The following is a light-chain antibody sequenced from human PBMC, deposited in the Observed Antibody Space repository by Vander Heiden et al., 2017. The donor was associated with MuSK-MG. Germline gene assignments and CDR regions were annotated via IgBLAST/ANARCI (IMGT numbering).Light chain of an antibody. CDR2: GAS. J-gene: IGKJ5*01. CDR1: QSISSSY. Sequence: TVLTQSSATLSLSPGERATLPCRASQSISSSYLAWYQQKPGQAPRLLIYGASSTATSIPGRFSGSGSRTDITITISRLEPEYFAVYYCQQYGSSPITFGQGTRLEIK. V-gene: IGKV3-20*01. CDR3: QQYGSSPIT.